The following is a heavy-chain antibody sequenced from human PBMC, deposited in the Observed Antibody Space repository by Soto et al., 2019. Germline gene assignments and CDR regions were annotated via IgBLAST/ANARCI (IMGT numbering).Heavy chain of an antibody. CDR3: ARVVRVQTYYFDY. Sequence: SVKVSCKASGGTFSSYRINWVRQAPGQGLEWMGGIIPIFGTANYAQKFQGRVTITADESTSTAYMELSSLRSEDTAVYYCARVVRVQTYYFDYWGQGTLVTVSS. J-gene: IGHJ4*02. D-gene: IGHD1-1*01. CDR1: GGTFSSYR. V-gene: IGHV1-69*13. CDR2: IIPIFGTA.